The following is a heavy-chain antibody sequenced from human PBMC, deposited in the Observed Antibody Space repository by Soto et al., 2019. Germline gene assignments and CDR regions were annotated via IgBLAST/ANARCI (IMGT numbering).Heavy chain of an antibody. V-gene: IGHV4-39*07. CDR2: IYYSGGT. Sequence: SETLSLTCTVSGGSISSSSYFWGWIRQPPGKGLEWIGSIYYSGGTYYNPSLKSRVTISVDTSKNQFSLKLTSVTAADTAMYYCARDDSERPATYWGQGTLVTVSS. CDR1: GGSISSSSYF. D-gene: IGHD3-10*01. CDR3: ARDDSERPATY. J-gene: IGHJ4*02.